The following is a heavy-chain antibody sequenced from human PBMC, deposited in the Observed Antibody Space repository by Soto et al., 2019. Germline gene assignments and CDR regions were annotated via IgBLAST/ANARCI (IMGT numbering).Heavy chain of an antibody. CDR1: GGSISSSSYY. J-gene: IGHJ4*02. D-gene: IGHD3-3*01. CDR3: AVYSWEGGAGGSGYYGWIDH. Sequence: PSETLSLTCTVSGGSISSSSYYWGWIRQPPGKGLEWIGSIYYSGSTYYNPSLKSRVTISVDTSKNQFSLKLSSVTAADTAVYYSAVYSWEGGAGGSGYYGWIDHWGQGTLVTVSS. V-gene: IGHV4-39*01. CDR2: IYYSGST.